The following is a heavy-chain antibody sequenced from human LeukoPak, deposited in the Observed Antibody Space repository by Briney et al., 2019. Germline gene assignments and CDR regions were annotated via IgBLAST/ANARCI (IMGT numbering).Heavy chain of an antibody. J-gene: IGHJ4*02. CDR2: IYYSGST. CDR3: ARRGGMGASLDY. CDR1: GGSISSYY. V-gene: IGHV4-59*01. Sequence: SETLSLTCTVSGGSISSYYWSWIRQPPGKRLEWIGYIYYSGSTNYNPSLKSRVTISVDTSKNQFSLKLSSVTAADTAVYYCARRGGMGASLDYWGQGTLVTVSS. D-gene: IGHD1-26*01.